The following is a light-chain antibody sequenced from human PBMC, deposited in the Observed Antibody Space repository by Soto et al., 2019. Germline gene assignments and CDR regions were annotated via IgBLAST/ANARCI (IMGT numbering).Light chain of an antibody. Sequence: DIQMTQSPSSLSASVGDRVTITCRASQDITHYLAWHQQKPGKAPQLLIYAASALQSGVPSRFSGSRSGTDFTLTISSLQPEDGATYFLQQDYSAPQTFGPGTKGDIK. CDR1: QDITHY. V-gene: IGKV1-27*01. CDR3: QQDYSAPQT. CDR2: AAS. J-gene: IGKJ3*01.